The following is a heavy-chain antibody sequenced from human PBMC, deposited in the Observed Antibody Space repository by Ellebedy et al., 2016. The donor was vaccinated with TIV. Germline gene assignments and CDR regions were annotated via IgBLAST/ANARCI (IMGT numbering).Heavy chain of an antibody. CDR2: ISGTAVTT. V-gene: IGHV3-23*01. J-gene: IGHJ5*02. D-gene: IGHD3-10*01. Sequence: GGSLRLSXVASGFTFSNYVMSWVRQAPGKGLEWVSAISGTAVTTYYADSVKGRFTVSRDNSKNTLYLEMNSLRVEDTAVYYCAKWGGWDFGNFGGENWFDPWGQGTLVTVST. CDR1: GFTFSNYV. CDR3: AKWGGWDFGNFGGENWFDP.